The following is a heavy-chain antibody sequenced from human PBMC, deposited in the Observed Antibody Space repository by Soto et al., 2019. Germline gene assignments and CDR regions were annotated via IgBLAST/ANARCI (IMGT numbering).Heavy chain of an antibody. Sequence: GGSLRLSCAASGFTFSSYAMSWVRQAPGKGLEWISAVSGSGGSTYYADSVKGRFTISRDNSKNTLYLQMNSLRAEDTAVYYCAKGGSGFGELLRNEDFDYWGQGTLVTVSS. D-gene: IGHD3-10*01. CDR1: GFTFSSYA. CDR3: AKGGSGFGELLRNEDFDY. CDR2: VSGSGGST. J-gene: IGHJ4*02. V-gene: IGHV3-23*01.